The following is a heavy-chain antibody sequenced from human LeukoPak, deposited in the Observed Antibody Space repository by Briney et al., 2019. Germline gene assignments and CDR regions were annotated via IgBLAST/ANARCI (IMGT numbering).Heavy chain of an antibody. J-gene: IGHJ4*02. Sequence: SETLSLTCTVNGGSFSDFYWGWIRQAPGKGLEWIANIYYSGSTYYSPSLKSRVTISVDTSKNQFSLKLSSVTAADTAVYYCARVRRVGATPFDYWGQGTLVTVSS. D-gene: IGHD1-26*01. CDR2: IYYSGST. CDR3: ARVRRVGATPFDY. CDR1: GGSFSDFY. V-gene: IGHV4-59*08.